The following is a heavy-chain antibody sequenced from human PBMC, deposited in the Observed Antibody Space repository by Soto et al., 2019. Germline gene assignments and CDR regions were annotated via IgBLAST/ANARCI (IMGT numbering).Heavy chain of an antibody. Sequence: EVQLVESGGGVVRPGGSLRLSCAASGFTFDDYGMSWVRQAPGKGLEWVSGINWNGGSTGYADSVKGRFTISRDNAKNSLYLQLSGLRVDDTALYYCAKDAVPYNGEWDWFDLWGQGTLVTVSS. V-gene: IGHV3-20*04. D-gene: IGHD3-10*01. J-gene: IGHJ5*02. CDR1: GFTFDDYG. CDR2: INWNGGST. CDR3: AKDAVPYNGEWDWFDL.